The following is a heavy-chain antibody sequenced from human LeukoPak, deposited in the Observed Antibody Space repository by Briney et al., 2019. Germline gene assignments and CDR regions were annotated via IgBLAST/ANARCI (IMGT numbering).Heavy chain of an antibody. CDR1: GGSISGYY. CDR3: ARVAGVEVAPATSY. V-gene: IGHV4-59*01. CDR2: IYYSGST. J-gene: IGHJ4*02. Sequence: SETLSLTCTVSGGSISGYYWNWIRQPPGKGLEWIGYIYYSGSTNYNPSLKSRVTISVDTSKNQFSLKLSSVTAADTAVYYCARVAGVEVAPATSYWGQGTLVTVSS. D-gene: IGHD2-15*01.